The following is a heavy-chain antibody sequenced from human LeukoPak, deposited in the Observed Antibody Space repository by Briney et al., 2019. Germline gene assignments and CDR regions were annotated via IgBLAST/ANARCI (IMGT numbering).Heavy chain of an antibody. D-gene: IGHD2-15*01. CDR3: ARRRMVAALMNWYFDL. Sequence: PGGSLRLSCAASGFTVSSNYMSWLRQAPGKGLDWVSIIYSGGSTFYADSVKGRFTISRDNSKNTLYLQMNSLRAEDTAVYYCARRRMVAALMNWYFDLWGRGTRVTVSS. CDR1: GFTVSSNY. CDR2: IYSGGST. V-gene: IGHV3-66*02. J-gene: IGHJ2*01.